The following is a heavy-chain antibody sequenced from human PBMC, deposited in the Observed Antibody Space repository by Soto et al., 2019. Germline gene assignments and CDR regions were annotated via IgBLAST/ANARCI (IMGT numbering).Heavy chain of an antibody. CDR1: GYTFTSYD. V-gene: IGHV1-8*01. J-gene: IGHJ3*02. Sequence: QVQLVQSGAEVKKPGASVKVSCKASGYTFTSYDINWVRQATGQGLEWMGWMNPNSGNTGYAQKFQGRVTMTRNTSISTAYRELSSLRSEDTAVYYCARDLGCSSTSCSTDAFDIWGQGTMVTVSS. CDR3: ARDLGCSSTSCSTDAFDI. CDR2: MNPNSGNT. D-gene: IGHD2-2*01.